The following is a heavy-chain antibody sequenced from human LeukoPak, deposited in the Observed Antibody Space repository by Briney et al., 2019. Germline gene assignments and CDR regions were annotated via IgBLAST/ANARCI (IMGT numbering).Heavy chain of an antibody. D-gene: IGHD3-22*01. CDR1: GLTFSDVW. Sequence: GGSLRLSCAVSGLTFSDVWMSWVRQAPGKGLEWVGRIKSKTDGETIDSAAPVKGRFILSRDDSKNTLYLQMNSLKTEDTAVYYCTTSRDYYDSSGYYYWGQGTLVTVSS. CDR3: TTSRDYYDSSGYYY. CDR2: IKSKTDGETI. V-gene: IGHV3-15*01. J-gene: IGHJ4*02.